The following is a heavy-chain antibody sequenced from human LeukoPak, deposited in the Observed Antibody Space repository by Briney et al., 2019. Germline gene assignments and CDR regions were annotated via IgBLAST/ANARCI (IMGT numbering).Heavy chain of an antibody. D-gene: IGHD2-15*01. V-gene: IGHV1-2*02. CDR3: ARAYCGGGSCYSFDY. CDR1: GYTFTGYY. CDR2: INPNSGGA. Sequence: ASVQVSCKASGYTFTGYYMHWVRQAPGQGLECMGWINPNSGGANYPQKFQGRVTMTRDTSISTAYMELSRLTSDDTALYYCARAYCGGGSCYSFDYWGQGTLVTVSS. J-gene: IGHJ4*02.